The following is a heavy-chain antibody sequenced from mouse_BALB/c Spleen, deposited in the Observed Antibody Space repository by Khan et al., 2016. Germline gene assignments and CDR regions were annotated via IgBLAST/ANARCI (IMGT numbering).Heavy chain of an antibody. V-gene: IGHV7-3*02. CDR1: GFTFTDYY. Sequence: EVELVESGGGLVQPGGSLRLSCATSGFTFTDYYMSWVRQPPGKALEWLGFIRNKANGYTTEYSASVKGRFTISRDNSQSILYLQMNTLRAEDSATYYCARDCGNYLWFAYWGQGTLVTVSA. D-gene: IGHD2-1*01. CDR2: IRNKANGYTT. J-gene: IGHJ3*01. CDR3: ARDCGNYLWFAY.